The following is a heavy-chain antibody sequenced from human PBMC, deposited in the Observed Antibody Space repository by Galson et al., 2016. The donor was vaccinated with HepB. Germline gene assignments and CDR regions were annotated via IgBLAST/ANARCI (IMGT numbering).Heavy chain of an antibody. D-gene: IGHD2/OR15-2a*01. CDR2: IYYTGHS. CDR3: MKKPNSLYYFDS. Sequence: QVQLEESGPGLVKPSDTLSLTCSVSNYSISASDWWGWIRQPPGKGLEWIGYIYYTGHSYYDTSLKSRVTMSIDTSKSQCPPRLSSVTAVDTAVYYCMKKPNSLYYFDSWGLGTLVTVSS. CDR1: NYSISASDW. V-gene: IGHV4-28*01. J-gene: IGHJ4*02.